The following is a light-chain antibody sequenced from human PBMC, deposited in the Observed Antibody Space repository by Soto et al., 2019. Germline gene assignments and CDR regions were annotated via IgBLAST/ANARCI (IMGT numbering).Light chain of an antibody. CDR3: QQLERYPST. CDR2: AAS. V-gene: IGKV1-9*01. CDR1: QTISNW. Sequence: DIQLTQSTSFLSASVGDRVTVSCRDSQTISNWLAWYQQKPGKAPNLLIYAASTLQSGVPSRFSGSGSGTDFTLTISSLQPEDFATYYCQQLERYPSTFGGGTKVDIK. J-gene: IGKJ4*01.